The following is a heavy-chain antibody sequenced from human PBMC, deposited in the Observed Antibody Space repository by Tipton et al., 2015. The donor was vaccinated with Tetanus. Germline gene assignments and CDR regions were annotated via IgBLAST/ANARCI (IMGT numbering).Heavy chain of an antibody. CDR1: GGSISRGAYS. V-gene: IGHV4-30-2*01. Sequence: TLSLTCALSGGSISRGAYSWSWIRQPPGKGLEWIGYIYDSGTTYSNPSLKSRVTISVGETKRQFSLNLTSVTAPDTAVYYCARYNSYLYAMDVWGQGTTVAVSS. J-gene: IGHJ6*02. D-gene: IGHD1-14*01. CDR3: ARYNSYLYAMDV. CDR2: IYDSGTT.